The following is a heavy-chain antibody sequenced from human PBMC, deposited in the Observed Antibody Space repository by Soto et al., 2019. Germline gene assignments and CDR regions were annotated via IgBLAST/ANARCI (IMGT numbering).Heavy chain of an antibody. CDR1: GYTFTSYD. CDR2: MNPNSGNT. Sequence: GASVKVSCKASGYTFTSYDINWVRQATGQGLEWMGWMNPNSGNTGYAQKFQGRVTMTTDTSTNTAYMELTSLRSDDTAVYYCARELSALGTIDFWGQGTLVTVPQ. CDR3: ARELSALGTIDF. J-gene: IGHJ4*02. D-gene: IGHD1-7*01. V-gene: IGHV1-8*01.